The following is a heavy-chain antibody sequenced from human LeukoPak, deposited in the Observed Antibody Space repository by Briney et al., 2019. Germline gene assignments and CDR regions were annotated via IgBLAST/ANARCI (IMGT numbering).Heavy chain of an antibody. Sequence: GGSLRLSCAASGFTFSSYAMSWVRQASGKGLEWVSGISGSGDNTYYADSVKGQFTISRDNSKNTLYVQVNSLGTEDTAAYYCAKGSYYDSSGSFYFDYWGQGTLVTVSS. D-gene: IGHD3-22*01. V-gene: IGHV3-23*01. CDR1: GFTFSSYA. J-gene: IGHJ4*02. CDR3: AKGSYYDSSGSFYFDY. CDR2: ISGSGDNT.